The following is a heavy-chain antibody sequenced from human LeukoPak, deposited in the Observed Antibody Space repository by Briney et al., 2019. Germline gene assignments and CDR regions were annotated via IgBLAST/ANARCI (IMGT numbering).Heavy chain of an antibody. V-gene: IGHV3-7*01. J-gene: IGHJ4*02. CDR3: AKDPGATVTTGGYFDY. CDR2: IKQDGSEK. CDR1: GFTFSSYW. Sequence: PGGSLRLSCAASGFTFSSYWMSWVRQAPGKGLEWVANIKQDGSEKYYVDSVKGRFTISRDNAKNSLYLQMNSLRAEDTAVYYCAKDPGATVTTGGYFDYWGQGTLVTVSS. D-gene: IGHD4-17*01.